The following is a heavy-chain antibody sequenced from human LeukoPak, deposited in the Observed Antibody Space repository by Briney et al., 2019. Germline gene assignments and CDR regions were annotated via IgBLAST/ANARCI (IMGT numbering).Heavy chain of an antibody. J-gene: IGHJ6*03. CDR3: AREGRYYGSGYYYYYMDV. D-gene: IGHD3-10*01. V-gene: IGHV1-18*01. Sequence: ASVKVSCKASGYSFTSYGISWVRQAPGQGLEWMGWISAYNGNTNYAQKLQGRVTMTTDTSTSTAYMELRSLRSDDTAVYYCAREGRYYGSGYYYYYMDVWGKGTTVTISS. CDR1: GYSFTSYG. CDR2: ISAYNGNT.